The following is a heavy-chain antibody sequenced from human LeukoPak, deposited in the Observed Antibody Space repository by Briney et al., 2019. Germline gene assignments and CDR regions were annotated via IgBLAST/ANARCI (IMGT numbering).Heavy chain of an antibody. D-gene: IGHD2-2*01. CDR2: IYYSGST. Sequence: SQTLSLTCTVSGGSISSGDYYWSWIRQPPGKGLEWIGYIYYSGSTYYNPSLKSRVTISVDTSKNQFSLKLSSVTAADTAVYYCARAIVVVPAAISGLFDYWGQGTLVTVSS. V-gene: IGHV4-30-4*08. J-gene: IGHJ4*02. CDR3: ARAIVVVPAAISGLFDY. CDR1: GGSISSGDYY.